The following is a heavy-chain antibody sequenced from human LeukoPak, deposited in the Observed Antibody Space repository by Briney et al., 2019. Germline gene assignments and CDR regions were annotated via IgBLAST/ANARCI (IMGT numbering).Heavy chain of an antibody. J-gene: IGHJ3*01. V-gene: IGHV3-20*04. CDR1: GFTFDDYG. D-gene: IGHD3-10*01. Sequence: GGSLRLSCAASGFTFDDYGMSWVRQAPGKGLEWVSGIDRNGDSTGYADSVEGRFTISRDNSKNTLYVQMHSLRAEDTAVYYCARATSGAFDVWGQGTMVTVSS. CDR2: IDRNGDST. CDR3: ARATSGAFDV.